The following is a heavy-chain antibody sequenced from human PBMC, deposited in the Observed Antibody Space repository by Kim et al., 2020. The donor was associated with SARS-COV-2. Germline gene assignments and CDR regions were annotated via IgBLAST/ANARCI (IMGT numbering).Heavy chain of an antibody. J-gene: IGHJ4*02. CDR3: ARPAGGGYSSGWYVRDDY. V-gene: IGHV3-30*04. CDR2: ISYDGSNK. Sequence: GGSLRLSCAASGFTFSSYAMHWVRQAPGKGLEWVAVISYDGSNKYYADSVKGRFTISRDNSKNTLYLQMNSLRAEDTAVYYCARPAGGGYSSGWYVRDDYWGQGALVTVSS. CDR1: GFTFSSYA. D-gene: IGHD6-19*01.